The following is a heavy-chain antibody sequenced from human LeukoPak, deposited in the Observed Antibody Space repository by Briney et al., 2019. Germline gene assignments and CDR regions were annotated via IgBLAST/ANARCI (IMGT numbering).Heavy chain of an antibody. V-gene: IGHV3-7*01. CDR2: IKQDGDEK. Sequence: PGGSLRLSCAASGFPFSSYWMTWVRQAPGKGLEWVANIKQDGDEKYYVDSVKGRFTISRDNAKNSLYLQMNSLRAEDTAVYYCAIEDYYGSGNYVAWGGAFDVWGQGTTVTVSS. CDR1: GFPFSSYW. D-gene: IGHD3-10*01. CDR3: AIEDYYGSGNYVAWGGAFDV. J-gene: IGHJ3*01.